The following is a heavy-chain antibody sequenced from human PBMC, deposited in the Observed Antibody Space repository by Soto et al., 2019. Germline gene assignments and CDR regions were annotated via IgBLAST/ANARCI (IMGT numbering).Heavy chain of an antibody. D-gene: IGHD3-22*01. V-gene: IGHV1-18*01. CDR3: ARDGDVAYYYDIMDF. Sequence: QVHLVQSGAEVKKPGASVKVSCKTSGYTFTSYGISWVRQAPGQGLEWLGWIIGYNGSTNRAQKVQDRVTMTTDTTTSTVSRELSSLRSGDTAVDYCARDGDVAYYYDIMDFWGQGTTVTVSS. J-gene: IGHJ6*02. CDR1: GYTFTSYG. CDR2: IIGYNGST.